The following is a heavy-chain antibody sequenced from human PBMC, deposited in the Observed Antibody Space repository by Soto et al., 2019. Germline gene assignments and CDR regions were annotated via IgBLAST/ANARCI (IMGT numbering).Heavy chain of an antibody. D-gene: IGHD2-15*01. V-gene: IGHV1-8*01. Sequence: PMKVSCKDSRYTFTNCDINWVRQAPGQGLEWMGWMNPDSGHAAYAQKFQGRVTLTTSTSTSTVYMEMRSLGSEDTAVYYCARRPHCSGGICYYGLDNWGQGTLVTVSS. CDR3: ARRPHCSGGICYYGLDN. CDR2: MNPDSGHA. CDR1: RYTFTNCD. J-gene: IGHJ4*02.